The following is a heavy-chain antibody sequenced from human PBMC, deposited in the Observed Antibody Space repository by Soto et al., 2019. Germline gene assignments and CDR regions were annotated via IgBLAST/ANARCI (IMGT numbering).Heavy chain of an antibody. D-gene: IGHD3-9*01. CDR3: ARAYGYDILTGYFSIGHFDY. CDR1: GFTLSSYA. J-gene: IGHJ4*02. Sequence: GGSLRLSCAASGFTLSSYAMHWVRQAPGKGLVWVARITCDGSNKSYADSVKGRFTISRDNAKNTLYLQMSSLKAEDTAVYYFARAYGYDILTGYFSIGHFDYWGQGTLVTVSS. V-gene: IGHV3-30*04. CDR2: ITCDGSNK.